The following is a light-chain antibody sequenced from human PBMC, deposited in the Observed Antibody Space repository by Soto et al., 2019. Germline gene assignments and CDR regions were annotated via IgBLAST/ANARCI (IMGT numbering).Light chain of an antibody. J-gene: IGKJ2*01. CDR3: QQYNNWPYT. CDR2: NTS. V-gene: IGKV3-15*01. CDR1: QSVNRN. Sequence: EIVMTQSQASLSVSPGERATLSCRASQSVNRNLAWYQQKPGQAPRLLSYNTSTRATGIPARFSGSGSGTAFTLIISSLQSEDFAVYYCQQYNNWPYTFGQGTKLEIK.